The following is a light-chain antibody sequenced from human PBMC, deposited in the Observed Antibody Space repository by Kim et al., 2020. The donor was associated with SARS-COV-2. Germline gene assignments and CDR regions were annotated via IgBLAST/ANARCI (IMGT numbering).Light chain of an antibody. CDR3: QRLRA. V-gene: IGKV1-9*01. Sequence: IQLTQSPSSLSASVGDRVTITCRASQGISSYLAWYQQKPGKAPKLLIYAASTLQSGVPSRFSGSGSETDFTLTISSLQPDDFATYYCQRLRAFGGGTRLDIK. J-gene: IGKJ4*01. CDR2: AAS. CDR1: QGISSY.